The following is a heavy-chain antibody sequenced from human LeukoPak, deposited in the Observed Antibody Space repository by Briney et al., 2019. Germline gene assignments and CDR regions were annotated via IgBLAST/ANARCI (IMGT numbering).Heavy chain of an antibody. Sequence: ASVKVSCKASGYTFTGYYMHWVRQAPGQGLEWMGSINPDSGDTNYAQNLQGRVTMTRDTSINTACLDLSRLRSDDTAVYHCAIMGDTFDIWGQGTKVTVSS. V-gene: IGHV1-2*02. J-gene: IGHJ3*02. CDR2: INPDSGDT. CDR1: GYTFTGYY. D-gene: IGHD2-8*01. CDR3: AIMGDTFDI.